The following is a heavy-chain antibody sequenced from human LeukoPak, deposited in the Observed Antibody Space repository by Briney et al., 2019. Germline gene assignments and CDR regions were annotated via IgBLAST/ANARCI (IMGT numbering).Heavy chain of an antibody. D-gene: IGHD3-22*01. CDR1: GGSISSTNYY. V-gene: IGHV4-39*07. J-gene: IGHJ4*02. Sequence: PSETLSLTCTVSGGSISSTNYYWGWIRQSPGKGLEWIGTIHYSGSTYYNPSLKSRVIISVDTSKNQFSLKLSSVIAADTAVYYCARNYDSSGLTLLVDYWGQGTLVTVSS. CDR2: IHYSGST. CDR3: ARNYDSSGLTLLVDY.